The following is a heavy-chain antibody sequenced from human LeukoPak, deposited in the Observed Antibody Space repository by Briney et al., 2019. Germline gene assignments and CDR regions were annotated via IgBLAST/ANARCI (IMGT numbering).Heavy chain of an antibody. V-gene: IGHV4-34*01. CDR1: GGSFSGYC. Sequence: PSETLSLTCAVYGGSFSGYCWSWIRQPPGKGLEWIGEINHSGSTNYNPSLKSRVTISVDTSKNQFSLKLSSVTAADTAVYYCARRYSSGWYIWFDPWGQGTLVTVSS. D-gene: IGHD6-19*01. J-gene: IGHJ5*02. CDR2: INHSGST. CDR3: ARRYSSGWYIWFDP.